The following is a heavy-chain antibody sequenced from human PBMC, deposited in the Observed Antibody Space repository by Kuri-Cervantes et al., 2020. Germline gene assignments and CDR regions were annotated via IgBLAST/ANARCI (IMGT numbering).Heavy chain of an antibody. V-gene: IGHV3-21*01. CDR2: ISSSSSYI. J-gene: IGHJ4*02. CDR3: AKDVGYTYASDY. Sequence: GGSLRLSCAASGFTFSNYGMHWVRQAPGKGLEWVSSISSSSSYIYYADSVKGRFSISRDNSKNTLYLQMNSLRVEDTAVYYCAKDVGYTYASDYWGQGTPVTVSS. D-gene: IGHD5-18*01. CDR1: GFTFSNYG.